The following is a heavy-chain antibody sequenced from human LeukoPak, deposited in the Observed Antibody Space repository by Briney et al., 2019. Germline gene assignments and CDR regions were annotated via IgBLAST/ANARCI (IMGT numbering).Heavy chain of an antibody. D-gene: IGHD7-27*01. Sequence: ASVKVSCKASGYTFTSYDINWVRQATGQGLEWMGWMNPNSGNTGYAQKFQGRVTMTRNTSISTAYMELSSLRAEDTAVYYCAHHWGSLYGMDVWGQGTTVTVSS. V-gene: IGHV1-8*01. J-gene: IGHJ6*02. CDR1: GYTFTSYD. CDR2: MNPNSGNT. CDR3: AHHWGSLYGMDV.